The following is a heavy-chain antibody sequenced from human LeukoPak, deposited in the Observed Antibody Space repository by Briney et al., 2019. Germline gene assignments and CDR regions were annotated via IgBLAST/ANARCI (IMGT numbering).Heavy chain of an antibody. D-gene: IGHD3-10*01. V-gene: IGHV3-66*01. CDR1: GFTVSSNY. J-gene: IGHJ4*02. CDR3: AREAVTYGSGADPLDY. CDR2: LYSGGST. Sequence: GGSLRLSCAASGFTVSSNYMSWVRQAPGKGLEWVSVLYSGGSTYYADSVKGRFTISRDDSKNTLYLQMNSLRGEDTAVYYCAREAVTYGSGADPLDYWGQGTLVTVSS.